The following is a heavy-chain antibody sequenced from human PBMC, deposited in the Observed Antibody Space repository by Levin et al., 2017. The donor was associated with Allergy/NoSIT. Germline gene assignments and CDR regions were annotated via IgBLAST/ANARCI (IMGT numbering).Heavy chain of an antibody. D-gene: IGHD3-10*01. CDR1: GFTFSSYG. V-gene: IGHV3-74*01. CDR2: INSDGSRT. J-gene: IGHJ4*02. Sequence: GGSLRLSCAASGFTFSSYGMHWVRQAPGKGLVWVSRINSDGSRTNYADSVKGRFTISRDNAKNTLYLQMNSLRAEDTAVYYCAGDGSRSYYRFDDWGQGTLVTVSS. CDR3: AGDGSRSYYRFDD.